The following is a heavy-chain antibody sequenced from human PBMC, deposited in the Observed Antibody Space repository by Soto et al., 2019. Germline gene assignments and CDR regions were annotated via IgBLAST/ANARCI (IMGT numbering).Heavy chain of an antibody. CDR3: ARGVLDAYSNYYYYAMDV. CDR2: IYSGGST. Sequence: EVQLVESGGGLIQPGGSLRLSCAASGFTVSSNYMSWVRQAPGKGLEWVSVIYSGGSTYYADFVKGRFTISRDNSKNTLYLQMNSLSAVDTAVYYCARGVLDAYSNYYYYAMDVWGQGTTVTVSS. CDR1: GFTVSSNY. J-gene: IGHJ6*02. V-gene: IGHV3-53*01. D-gene: IGHD4-4*01.